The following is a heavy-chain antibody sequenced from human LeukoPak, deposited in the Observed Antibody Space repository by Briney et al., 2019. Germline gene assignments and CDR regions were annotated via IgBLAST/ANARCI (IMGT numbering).Heavy chain of an antibody. D-gene: IGHD3-22*01. V-gene: IGHV3-30*19. CDR3: ARDPRTSGYFFDY. CDR2: ILYDGSNK. Sequence: PGGSLRLSCAASGFGFSGYAMRWVRQAPGKGLEWVAVILYDGSNKYYADSVKGRFTISRDNSKNTLYLQMNSLRAEDTAVYYCARDPRTSGYFFDYWGQGTLVSVSS. J-gene: IGHJ4*02. CDR1: GFGFSGYA.